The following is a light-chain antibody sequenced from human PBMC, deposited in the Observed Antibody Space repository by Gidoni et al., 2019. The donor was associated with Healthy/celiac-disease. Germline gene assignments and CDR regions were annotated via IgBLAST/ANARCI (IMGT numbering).Light chain of an antibody. CDR2: QAS. V-gene: IGKV1-5*03. CDR1: QRISSW. Sequence: DIQMTQTPSTLSASVGDSVTITCRASQRISSWLAWYQQKPGKAPKLLIYQASSLESVVPSRFSGSGSGTEFTLTISSLQPDDFATYYCQQYNSYSRTFGQRTKVEIK. CDR3: QQYNSYSRT. J-gene: IGKJ1*01.